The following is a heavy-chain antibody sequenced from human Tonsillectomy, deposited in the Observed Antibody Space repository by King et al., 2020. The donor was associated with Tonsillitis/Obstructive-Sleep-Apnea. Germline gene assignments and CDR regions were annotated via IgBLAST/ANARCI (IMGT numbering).Heavy chain of an antibody. V-gene: IGHV3-30*05. J-gene: IGHJ3*02. CDR1: GFTFSSYG. D-gene: IGHD2-15*01. CDR2: ISNDGSKT. Sequence: VQLVESGGGVVQPGRSLRLSCAASGFTFSSYGMRWVRQAPGKGLEWVAFISNDGSKTYYADSVKGRFTVSRDNSKNTLYLEMNNLRAEDTALYYCARGGVAVVAAGTAACDIWGQGTMVTVSS. CDR3: ARGGVAVVAAGTAACDI.